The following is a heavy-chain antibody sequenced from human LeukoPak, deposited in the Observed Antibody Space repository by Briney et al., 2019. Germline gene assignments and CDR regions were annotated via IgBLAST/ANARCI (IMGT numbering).Heavy chain of an antibody. V-gene: IGHV3-7*02. CDR3: VAGGGY. CDR1: GINFIDYW. Sequence: GGSLRLSCAASGINFIDYWMSWVRQAPGKGLEWVASIKQDGSEESYVDSVKGRFTISRDNAKNSVYLQMNSLRAEDTAVYYCVAGGGYWGQGTLVTVSS. J-gene: IGHJ4*02. CDR2: IKQDGSEE. D-gene: IGHD6-19*01.